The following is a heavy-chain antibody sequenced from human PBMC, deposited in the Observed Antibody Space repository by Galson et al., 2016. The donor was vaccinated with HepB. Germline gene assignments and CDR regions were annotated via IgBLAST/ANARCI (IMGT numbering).Heavy chain of an antibody. D-gene: IGHD2-15*01. J-gene: IGHJ4*02. Sequence: CAISGDSVSSKSAAWNWIRHSPSRGLEWLGRTYHTSNWYSDYAVSVKSRITINPDTSKNQFSLQLNSVTPEDTAFYYCARGHLVVPFSFYFDYWGQGSLVTVSS. CDR2: TYHTSNWYS. CDR1: GDSVSSKSAA. V-gene: IGHV6-1*01. CDR3: ARGHLVVPFSFYFDY.